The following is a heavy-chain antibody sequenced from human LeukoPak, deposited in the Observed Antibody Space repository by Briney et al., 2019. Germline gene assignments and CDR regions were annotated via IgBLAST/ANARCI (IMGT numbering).Heavy chain of an antibody. CDR3: ATIKRGSIYGYFDF. CDR2: VFDTGRT. V-gene: IGHV4-59*11. Sequence: SETLSLTCTVFGGSISSHYWTWIRQPPGKTLEWIGYVFDTGRTKDNPSLKSRLTLSADTSKNQLSLRLSPVTAADTAVYYCATIKRGSIYGYFDFWGRGILVTVSS. D-gene: IGHD5-18*01. CDR1: GGSISSHY. J-gene: IGHJ4*01.